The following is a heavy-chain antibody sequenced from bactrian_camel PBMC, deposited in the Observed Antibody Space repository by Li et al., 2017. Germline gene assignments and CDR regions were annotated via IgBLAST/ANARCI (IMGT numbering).Heavy chain of an antibody. D-gene: IGHD3*01. J-gene: IGHJ4*01. CDR2: IDYSGNT. Sequence: HVQLVESGGGSVQAGGSLRLSCAASRYNLDIDCMAWFRQFPGKEREGVAMIDYSGNTKYVDSVKGRHTISRDNAKNTVYLQMNSLKPEDTAMYYCAGRSGASCYGFFLRAKEGSDVVDWGQGTQVTVS. CDR3: AGRSGASCYGFFLRAKEGSDVVD. CDR1: RYNLDIDC. V-gene: IGHV3S63*01.